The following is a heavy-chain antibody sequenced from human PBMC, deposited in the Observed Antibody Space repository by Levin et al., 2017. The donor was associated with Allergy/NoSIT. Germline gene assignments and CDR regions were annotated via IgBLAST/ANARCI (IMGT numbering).Heavy chain of an antibody. Sequence: GGSLRLSCAASGFTFSNYGMHWVRQAPGKGLEWVAVIWYDGSNKYYADSVKGRFTISRDNSKNTLYLQMNSLRAEDTAVYYCARVPLAVAGNYYYMDVWGKGTTVTVSS. CDR3: ARVPLAVAGNYYYMDV. V-gene: IGHV3-33*01. CDR2: IWYDGSNK. CDR1: GFTFSNYG. J-gene: IGHJ6*03. D-gene: IGHD6-19*01.